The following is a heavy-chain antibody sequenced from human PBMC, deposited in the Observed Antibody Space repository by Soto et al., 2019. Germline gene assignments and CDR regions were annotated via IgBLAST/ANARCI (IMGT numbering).Heavy chain of an antibody. CDR2: TSDNGGST. Sequence: GGSLRLSCAVSGFTFSSFDMNWVRQAPGKGLEWVSGTSDNGGSTHYADSVKGRFIISRDNSKNTLHLQMNSLRGDDTAVYFCVKEPNATVKCDYWGQGTLVTVSS. CDR1: GFTFSSFD. CDR3: VKEPNATVKCDY. J-gene: IGHJ4*02. V-gene: IGHV3-23*01. D-gene: IGHD4-17*01.